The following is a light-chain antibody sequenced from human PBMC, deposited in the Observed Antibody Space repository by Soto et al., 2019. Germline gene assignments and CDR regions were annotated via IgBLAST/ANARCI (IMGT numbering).Light chain of an antibody. CDR2: GAS. J-gene: IGKJ1*01. Sequence: EIVRTQSPATLSVSPGERATLSCRASQSVSSNLAWYQQKPGQAPRLLIYGASSRATGIPDRFSGSGSGTDFTLTISRLDPEDFAVYFCQHYGSSPRTFGQGTKVDIK. V-gene: IGKV3-20*01. CDR1: QSVSSN. CDR3: QHYGSSPRT.